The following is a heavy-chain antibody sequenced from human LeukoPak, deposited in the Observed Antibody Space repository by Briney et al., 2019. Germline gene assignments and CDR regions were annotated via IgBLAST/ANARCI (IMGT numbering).Heavy chain of an antibody. D-gene: IGHD5-12*01. CDR2: IYHSGST. CDR3: ARPNHYSGFPFGY. J-gene: IGHJ4*02. CDR1: GYSISSGYY. V-gene: IGHV4-38-2*01. Sequence: KASETLSLTCAVSGYSISSGYYWGWIRQPPGKGLEWIGSIYHSGSTYYNPSLKSRATISVDTSKNQFSLKLISVTAADTAVYYCARPNHYSGFPFGYWGQGTLVTVSS.